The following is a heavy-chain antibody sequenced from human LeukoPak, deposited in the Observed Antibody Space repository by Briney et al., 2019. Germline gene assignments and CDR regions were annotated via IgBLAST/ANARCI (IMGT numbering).Heavy chain of an antibody. CDR3: AELGITMIGGV. J-gene: IGHJ6*04. CDR2: IKTKTDGGTT. D-gene: IGHD3-10*02. CDR1: GFTFTNAW. Sequence: GGSLRLSCAASGFTFTNAWMSWVRQAPGKGLEWVGRIKTKTDGGTTDYGAPVKGRFTISRDDSKKTLYLQMNSLRAEDTAVYYCAELGITMIGGVWGKGTTVTISS. V-gene: IGHV3-15*01.